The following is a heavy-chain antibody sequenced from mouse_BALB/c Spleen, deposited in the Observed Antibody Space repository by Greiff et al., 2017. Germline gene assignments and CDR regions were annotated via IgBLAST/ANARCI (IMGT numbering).Heavy chain of an antibody. CDR3: ATYYGKPRRLFAY. J-gene: IGHJ3*01. Sequence: EVKLVESGPGLVKPSQSLSLTCTVTGYSITSDYAWNWIRQFPGNKLEWMGYISYSGSTSYNPSLKSRISITRDTSKNQFFLQLNSVTTEDTATYYCATYYGKPRRLFAYWGQGTLVTVSA. D-gene: IGHD2-10*01. CDR1: GYSITSDYA. CDR2: ISYSGST. V-gene: IGHV3-2*02.